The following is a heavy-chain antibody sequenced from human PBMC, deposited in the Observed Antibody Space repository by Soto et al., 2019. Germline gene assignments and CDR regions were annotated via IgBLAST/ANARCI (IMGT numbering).Heavy chain of an antibody. CDR3: ARLGGDFWSGYYADH. Sequence: QLQLQESGPGLVKPSETLSLTCTVSGGSISSSSYYWGWIRQPPGKGLEWIGSIYYSGSTLYNPSLKSRVTISVDTSTEQFSLRVSFVTAADTAVYYCARLGGDFWSGYYADHWGQGTLVTVSS. D-gene: IGHD3-3*01. CDR2: IYYSGST. CDR1: GGSISSSSYY. V-gene: IGHV4-39*01. J-gene: IGHJ5*02.